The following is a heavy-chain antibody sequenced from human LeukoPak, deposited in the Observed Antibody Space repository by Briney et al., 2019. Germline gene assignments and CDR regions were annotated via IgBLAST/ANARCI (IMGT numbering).Heavy chain of an antibody. CDR3: ARDPGGEWLRFDY. V-gene: IGHV3-66*01. J-gene: IGHJ4*02. D-gene: IGHD5-12*01. CDR2: IYSGGST. CDR1: GFTVSSNY. Sequence: PGGSLRLSCAASGFTVSSNYMSWVRQAPGKGLEWVSVIYSGGSTSYADSVKGRFTISRDNSKNTLYLQMNRLRAEDTAVYYRARDPGGEWLRFDYWGQGTLVTVSS.